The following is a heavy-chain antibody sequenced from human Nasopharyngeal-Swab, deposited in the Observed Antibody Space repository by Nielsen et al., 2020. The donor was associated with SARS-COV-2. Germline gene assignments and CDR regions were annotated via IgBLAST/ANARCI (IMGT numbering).Heavy chain of an antibody. CDR1: GFTFSSYE. D-gene: IGHD6-19*01. J-gene: IGHJ4*02. CDR2: ISSSGSTI. V-gene: IGHV3-48*03. CDR3: ARSIAVAADY. Sequence: GGSLRLSCAASGFTFSSYEMNWVRQAPGKGLEWVSYISSSGSTIYYADSVKGRFTISRDNAKNSLYLQMNGLRAEDTAVYYCARSIAVAADYWGQGTLVTVSS.